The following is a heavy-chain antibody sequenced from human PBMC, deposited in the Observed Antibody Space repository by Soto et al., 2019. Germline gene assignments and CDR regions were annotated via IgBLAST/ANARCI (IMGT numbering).Heavy chain of an antibody. V-gene: IGHV3-21*01. J-gene: IGHJ4*02. CDR2: IISSSSYI. Sequence: GGSLRLSCAASGVTFSSYSMKWIRQAPGKGLEWVSSIISSSSYIYYADSVKGRFTISRDNAKNSLYLQMNSLRAEDTAVYYCASSQYQLLWRWGQGTLVT. CDR3: ASSQYQLLWR. D-gene: IGHD2-2*01. CDR1: GVTFSSYS.